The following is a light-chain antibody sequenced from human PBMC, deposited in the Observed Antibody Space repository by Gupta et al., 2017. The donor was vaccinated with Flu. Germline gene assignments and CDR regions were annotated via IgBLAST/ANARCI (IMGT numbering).Light chain of an antibody. J-gene: IGKJ1*01. V-gene: IGKV3-20*01. CDR1: QSVSNTY. CDR2: GAS. Sequence: EVVLTQSPTILSLSPGERATLSCRASQSVSNTYVAWYQHKPGQAPRLLIYGASSRATGIPDRFSGSGSGTNFTRSIGRLESEDFAVYYCQQYGTSPWMFGQGTKVE. CDR3: QQYGTSPWM.